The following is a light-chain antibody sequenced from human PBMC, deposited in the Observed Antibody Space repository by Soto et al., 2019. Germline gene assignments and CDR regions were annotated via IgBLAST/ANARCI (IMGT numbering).Light chain of an antibody. V-gene: IGKV3-11*01. J-gene: IGKJ2*01. CDR2: DAS. Sequence: EIVLTQSPDTLSLSPGEGATLSCRASHDVSVSLVWYRQRPGQSPRLLIHDASNRATGISARFSGSGSGTDFNLTIGSLEPEESALYYCQQRTSWPYTSGQGTKVEIK. CDR1: HDVSVS. CDR3: QQRTSWPYT.